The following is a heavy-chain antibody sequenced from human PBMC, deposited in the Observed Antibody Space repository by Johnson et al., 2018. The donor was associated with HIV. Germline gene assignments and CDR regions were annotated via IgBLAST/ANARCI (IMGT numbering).Heavy chain of an antibody. V-gene: IGHV3-43*01. J-gene: IGHJ3*01. Sequence: EVQLVESGGGVVQPGRSLRLSCAASGFTFDDYTMHWVRQAPGKGLEWVSLISWDGGSTYYADSVEGRFTISRDNTKESLYLQMNNLRAEDTAVYYCARAQAWGQGTMVIVSS. CDR2: ISWDGGST. CDR3: ARAQA. CDR1: GFTFDDYT.